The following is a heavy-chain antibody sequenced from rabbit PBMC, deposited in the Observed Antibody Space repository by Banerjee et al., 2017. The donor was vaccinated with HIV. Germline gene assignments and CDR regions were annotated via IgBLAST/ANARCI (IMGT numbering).Heavy chain of an antibody. CDR1: GFDFSSYG. V-gene: IGHV1S47*01. CDR3: VRDSGGSRSNL. CDR2: IDPVFGST. Sequence: QEQLVESGGGLVQPGGSLKLSCKASGFDFSSYGVSWVRQAPGKGLEWIGYIDPVFGSTYYASWVNGRFTISSHNAQNTLYLQLNSLTAADTATYFCVRDSGGSRSNLWGPGTLVTVS. D-gene: IGHD4-2*01. J-gene: IGHJ4*01.